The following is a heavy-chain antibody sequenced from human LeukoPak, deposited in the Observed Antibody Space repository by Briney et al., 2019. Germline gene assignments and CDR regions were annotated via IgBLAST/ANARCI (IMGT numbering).Heavy chain of an antibody. CDR1: GDSISSYY. Sequence: AEPLTLTCTVSGDSISSYYWSWIRQPPGKGLEWVGYIYYSGSTNYNPSLKRRVTISVGTSKNQFSLKLSSVTAADTAVYYCARGRAWYMDYWGQGTLVTVSS. V-gene: IGHV4-59*01. CDR3: ARGRAWYMDY. CDR2: IYYSGST. D-gene: IGHD6-19*01. J-gene: IGHJ4*02.